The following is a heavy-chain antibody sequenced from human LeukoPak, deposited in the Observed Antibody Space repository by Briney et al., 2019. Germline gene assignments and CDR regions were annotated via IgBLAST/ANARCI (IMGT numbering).Heavy chain of an antibody. CDR3: AYLGRPMGSDDALAL. J-gene: IGHJ3*01. Sequence: GGSLRLSCAASGFTFSAYGMHWVRQPPGKGLERITVIYHAGTHYADSVTGRFTVSRDNSENTLYLQTNSLSAEDAAMYDCAYLGRPMGSDDALALWGRGTMVTVS. V-gene: IGHV3-33*01. CDR1: GFTFSAYG. D-gene: IGHD3-10*01. CDR2: IYHAGT.